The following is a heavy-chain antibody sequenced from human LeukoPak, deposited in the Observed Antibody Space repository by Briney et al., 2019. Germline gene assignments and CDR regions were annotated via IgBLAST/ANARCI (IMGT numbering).Heavy chain of an antibody. CDR2: IYYTGST. D-gene: IGHD3-10*01. CDR1: GGSTGTYF. J-gene: IGHJ4*02. Sequence: SETLSLTCTVSGGSTGTYFWSWTRQPPGKGLEWVGYIYYTGSTSYNPSLKSRVTISVDTSRNQISLMLNSVTAADTAVYYCARESWVVGELRDMRWGQGTLVTVSS. V-gene: IGHV4-59*01. CDR3: ARESWVVGELRDMR.